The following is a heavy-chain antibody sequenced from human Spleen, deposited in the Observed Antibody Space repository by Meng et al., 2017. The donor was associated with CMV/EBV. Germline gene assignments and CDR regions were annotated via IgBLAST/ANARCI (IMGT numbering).Heavy chain of an antibody. D-gene: IGHD6-6*01. CDR3: ARRGSSSSLIDY. J-gene: IGHJ4*02. CDR2: IYYSGST. CDR1: GGSISSSSSY. Sequence: TVSGGSISSSSSYCGWIRQPPGKGLEWIGSIYYSGSTYYTPSLKSRVTISVDTSKNQFSLKLSSVTAADTAVYYCARRGSSSSLIDYWGQGTLVTVSS. V-gene: IGHV4-39*01.